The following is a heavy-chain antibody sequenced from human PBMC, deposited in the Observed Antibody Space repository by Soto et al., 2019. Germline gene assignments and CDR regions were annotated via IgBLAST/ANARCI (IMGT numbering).Heavy chain of an antibody. V-gene: IGHV4-39*01. Sequence: SETLSLTCTVSGGSISSSPYYWGWIRQPPGKGLEWIGSIFYTGNTYLKPSLKGRVTISIDTSKNQFFLKVNSVNAADTAVYYCARHKAADDFYYYYYGMDVWGQGTTVTVSS. J-gene: IGHJ6*02. CDR3: ARHKAADDFYYYYYGMDV. CDR1: GGSISSSPYY. CDR2: IFYTGNT. D-gene: IGHD6-13*01.